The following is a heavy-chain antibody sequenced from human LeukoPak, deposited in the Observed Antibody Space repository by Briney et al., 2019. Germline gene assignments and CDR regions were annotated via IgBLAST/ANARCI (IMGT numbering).Heavy chain of an antibody. D-gene: IGHD6-19*01. CDR2: MNPNSGNT. CDR1: GYTFTSYD. CDR3: AKSLRSSGWYNEPDY. J-gene: IGHJ4*02. V-gene: IGHV1-8*01. Sequence: ASVKVSCKASGYTFTSYDINWVRQATGQGLEWMGWMNPNSGNTGYAQKFQGRVTMTRNTSISTAYMELNSLRDEDTAVYYCAKSLRSSGWYNEPDYWGQGTLVTVSS.